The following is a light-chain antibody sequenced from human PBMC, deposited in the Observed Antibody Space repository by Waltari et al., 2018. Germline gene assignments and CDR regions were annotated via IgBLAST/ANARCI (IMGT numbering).Light chain of an antibody. CDR1: QRVSSY. CDR2: DAS. V-gene: IGKV3-11*01. J-gene: IGKJ4*01. CDR3: QQRSSNWFT. Sequence: IVLTQSPATLSLSPGERATLSCRASQRVSSYLAWYQQKPGQAPKLLIHDASNRATGIPARFSGSGSGTDFTLTISSLEPEDFAVYYCQQRSSNWFTFGGGTKVEIK.